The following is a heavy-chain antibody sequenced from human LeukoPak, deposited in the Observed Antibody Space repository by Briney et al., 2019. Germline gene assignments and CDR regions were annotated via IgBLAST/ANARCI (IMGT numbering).Heavy chain of an antibody. CDR1: GFTFSDYY. CDR3: ARGKRRFRFDP. V-gene: IGHV3-11*01. Sequence: GGSLRLSCAGSGFTFSDYYMTWIRQAPGKGLEWVAYISNSGSSIYYTDSVRGRFTISRDNANNPLYLQMNSLRPEDTAVYYCARGKRRFRFDPWGQGTLVTVSS. D-gene: IGHD3-3*01. J-gene: IGHJ5*02. CDR2: ISNSGSSI.